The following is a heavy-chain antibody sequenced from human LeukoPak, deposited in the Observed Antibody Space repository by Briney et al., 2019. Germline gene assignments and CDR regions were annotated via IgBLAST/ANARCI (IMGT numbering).Heavy chain of an antibody. D-gene: IGHD2-21*02. CDR2: IYYSGST. CDR3: ARDSSYCGGDCYSFDY. CDR1: GGSISSDY. Sequence: PSETLSLTCTVSGGSISSDYWSCIRQPPGKGLEWIGYIYYSGSTNYNPSLKSRVTISVDTSKNQFSLKLSSVTAADTAVYYCARDSSYCGGDCYSFDYWGQGTLVTVSS. V-gene: IGHV4-59*01. J-gene: IGHJ4*02.